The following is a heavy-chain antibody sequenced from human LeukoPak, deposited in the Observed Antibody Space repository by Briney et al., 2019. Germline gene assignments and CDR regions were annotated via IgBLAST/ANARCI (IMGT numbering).Heavy chain of an antibody. J-gene: IGHJ4*02. D-gene: IGHD6-13*01. CDR3: ARAGSSWLDY. Sequence: PSETLSLTCTVSGGSISNYYWSWIRQPAGKGLEWIGRIYTSGSTSYNPSLKSRVTMSADMSKNQFSLKLSSVTAADTAVYYCARAGSSWLDYWGQGTLVTVSS. CDR1: GGSISNYY. V-gene: IGHV4-4*07. CDR2: IYTSGST.